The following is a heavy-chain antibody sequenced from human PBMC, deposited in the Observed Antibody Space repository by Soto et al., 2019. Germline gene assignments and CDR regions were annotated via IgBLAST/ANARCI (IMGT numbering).Heavy chain of an antibody. CDR1: GCSISSYY. CDR3: ARTYDGSGPNSGGYGFDI. D-gene: IGHD3-22*01. CDR2: IYSSGST. Sequence: SETLSLTCTVSGCSISSYYWSWIRQPPGKGLEWIGYIYSSGSTNYNPSLKSRVTISVDTSKNQFSLKLSSVTAADTAVYYCARTYDGSGPNSGGYGFDIWGQGTMVTVSS. V-gene: IGHV4-59*01. J-gene: IGHJ3*02.